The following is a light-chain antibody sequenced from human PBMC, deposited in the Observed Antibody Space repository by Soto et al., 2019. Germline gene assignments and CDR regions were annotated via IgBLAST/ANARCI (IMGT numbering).Light chain of an antibody. V-gene: IGLV2-8*01. CDR3: TSYAGSNKPS. Sequence: QSALTQPPSASGSPGQSVTISCTGTSSDVGGHNYVSWYQHHPGKAPKLIIYEVSQRPSGVHDRFSGSKSGNTASLTVSGLQAEDEADYYCTSYAGSNKPSFGTGTKLTVL. CDR1: SSDVGGHNY. CDR2: EVS. J-gene: IGLJ1*01.